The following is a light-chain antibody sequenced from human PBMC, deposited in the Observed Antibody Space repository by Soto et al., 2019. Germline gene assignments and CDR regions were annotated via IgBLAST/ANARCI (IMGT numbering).Light chain of an antibody. CDR2: LGS. V-gene: IGKV2-28*01. CDR1: QSLLHSNGYNY. Sequence: DIVMTQSPLSLPVTPGEPASISCRSSQSLLHSNGYNYLDWYLQKPGQSPQLLIYLGSNRASGVPDRFRGGGSGTDFTLKISRVEAEDVGVYYCMQALQTTWTFGQGTKVEIK. J-gene: IGKJ1*01. CDR3: MQALQTTWT.